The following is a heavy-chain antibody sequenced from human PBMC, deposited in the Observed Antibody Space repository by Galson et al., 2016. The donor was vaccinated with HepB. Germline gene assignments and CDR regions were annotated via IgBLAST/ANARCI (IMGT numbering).Heavy chain of an antibody. CDR3: ARDGPEEVIRPPLGY. J-gene: IGHJ4*02. Sequence: LTCAVSGGSISSSNWWSWVRQPPGKGLEWIGEIYHSGSTNYNPSLKSRVTISVDKSKNQFSLKLSSVTAADTAVYYCARDGPEEVIRPPLGYWGQGTLVTVSS. CDR1: GGSISSSNW. V-gene: IGHV4-4*02. D-gene: IGHD3-22*01. CDR2: IYHSGST.